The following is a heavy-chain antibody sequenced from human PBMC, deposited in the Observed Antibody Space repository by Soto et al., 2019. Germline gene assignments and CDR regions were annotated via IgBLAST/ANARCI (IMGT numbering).Heavy chain of an antibody. CDR1: GGSISSSNW. Sequence: PSETLSLTCAVSGGSISSSNWWSWVRQPPGKGLEWIGEIYHSGSTNYNPSLKSRVTISVDKSKNQFSLKLSSVTAADTAVYYCAREHLVKWFGEFYFDYWGQGTLVTVSS. CDR2: IYHSGST. CDR3: AREHLVKWFGEFYFDY. D-gene: IGHD3-10*01. V-gene: IGHV4-4*02. J-gene: IGHJ4*02.